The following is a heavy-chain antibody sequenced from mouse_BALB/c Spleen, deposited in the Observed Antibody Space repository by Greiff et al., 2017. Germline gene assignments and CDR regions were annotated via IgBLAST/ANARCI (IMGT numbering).Heavy chain of an antibody. CDR2: ISSGGSYT. V-gene: IGHV5-9-4*01. J-gene: IGHJ3*01. CDR3: ARDGGSAWFAY. D-gene: IGHD1-1*02. CDR1: GFTFSSYA. Sequence: EVKLVESGGGLVKPGGSLKLSCAASGFTFSSYAMSWVRQSPEKRLEWVAEISSGGSYTYYPDTVTGRFTISRDNAKNTLYLEMSSLRSEDTAMYYCARDGGSAWFAYWGQGTLVTVSA.